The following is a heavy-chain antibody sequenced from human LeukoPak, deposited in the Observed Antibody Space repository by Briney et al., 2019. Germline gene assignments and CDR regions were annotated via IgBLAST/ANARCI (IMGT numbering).Heavy chain of an antibody. J-gene: IGHJ4*02. Sequence: QSGGSLRLSCAASGFTFSSYAMSWVRQAPGKGLEWVSAISGSGVSTYYADSVKGRLTISRDNSKNTLYLQMNSLSAKDTAVYYCAKDHNGMVAEYDYWGQGTLVTVSS. V-gene: IGHV3-23*01. CDR3: AKDHNGMVAEYDY. CDR1: GFTFSSYA. D-gene: IGHD1-26*01. CDR2: ISGSGVST.